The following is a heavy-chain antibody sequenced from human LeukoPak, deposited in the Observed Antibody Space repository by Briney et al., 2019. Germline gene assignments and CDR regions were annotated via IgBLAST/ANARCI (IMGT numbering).Heavy chain of an antibody. CDR3: ARARVVVAATFRANWFDP. V-gene: IGHV4-30-2*01. Sequence: SETLSLTCAVSGGSISSGGYSWSWIRQPPGKGLEWIGYIYHSGSTYYNPPLESRVTISVDRSKNQFSLKLSSVTAADTAVYYCARARVVVAATFRANWFDPWGQGTLVTVSS. J-gene: IGHJ5*02. CDR1: GGSISSGGYS. CDR2: IYHSGST. D-gene: IGHD2-15*01.